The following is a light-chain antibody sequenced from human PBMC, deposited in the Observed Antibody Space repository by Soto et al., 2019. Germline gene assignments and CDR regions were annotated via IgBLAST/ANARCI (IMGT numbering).Light chain of an antibody. CDR1: QSVSSNY. CDR2: DAS. Sequence: EIVLTQSPGTLSLSPGERATLSCRAVQSVSSNYLAWYQQKPGQAPRLLIYDASNRATSIPARFSGSGSGTDFTLTISSLEPEDFAVYYCQQYNNWPPITFGQGTRLEIK. CDR3: QQYNNWPPIT. J-gene: IGKJ5*01. V-gene: IGKV3-11*01.